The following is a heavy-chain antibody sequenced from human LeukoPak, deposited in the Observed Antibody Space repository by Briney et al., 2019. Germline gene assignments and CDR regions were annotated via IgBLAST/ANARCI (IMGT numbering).Heavy chain of an antibody. D-gene: IGHD3-10*01. CDR3: VRDRLGSGSPILTNGMDV. CDR1: GFTFSSYW. V-gene: IGHV3-7*01. Sequence: PGGSLRLSCAASGFTFSSYWMSWVRQAPGKGLEWVANIKQDGSEKSYVDSVKGRFTISRDNAKSSLYLQMNSLRAEDTAVYYCVRDRLGSGSPILTNGMDVWGQGTTVTVSS. CDR2: IKQDGSEK. J-gene: IGHJ6*02.